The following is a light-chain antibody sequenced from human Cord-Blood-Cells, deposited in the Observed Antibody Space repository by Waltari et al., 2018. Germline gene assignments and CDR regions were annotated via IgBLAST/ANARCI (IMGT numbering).Light chain of an antibody. CDR2: KAS. J-gene: IGKJ1*01. CDR3: QQYNSYST. V-gene: IGKV1-5*03. Sequence: DIQMTQSPSTLSASVGDRVTITCRASQSISSWLAWYQQKPGKAPKLLISKASSLESGVPSRFSGSGSGTEFTFTISSLQPNDFATYYCQQYNSYSTFGQGTTVEIK. CDR1: QSISSW.